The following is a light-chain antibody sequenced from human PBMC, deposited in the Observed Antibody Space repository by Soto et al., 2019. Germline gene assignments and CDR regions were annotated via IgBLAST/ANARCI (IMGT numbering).Light chain of an antibody. Sequence: QSALTQPRSVSGSPGQSVTISCTGTSSDVGGYNYVSWYQQHPGKAPKLMIYDVSTRPSGVPDRFSGSKSGNTASLTISGLQAEDEADYYCSSYAGGNNLVFGGGTKLTVL. CDR1: SSDVGGYNY. J-gene: IGLJ2*01. CDR3: SSYAGGNNLV. CDR2: DVS. V-gene: IGLV2-11*01.